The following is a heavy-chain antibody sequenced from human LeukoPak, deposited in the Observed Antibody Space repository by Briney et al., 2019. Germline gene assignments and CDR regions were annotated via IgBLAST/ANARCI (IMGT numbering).Heavy chain of an antibody. CDR1: GGSFSGYY. CDR2: INHSGST. Sequence: TAAETLSLTCAVYGGSFSGYYWSWIRPPPGKGLEWIGEINHSGSTNYNPSLKSRVTISVNTSKNQFSLKLSAVTAADTAVYYCARGRSVWGQGTLVTVSS. V-gene: IGHV4-34*01. J-gene: IGHJ4*02. CDR3: ARGRSV.